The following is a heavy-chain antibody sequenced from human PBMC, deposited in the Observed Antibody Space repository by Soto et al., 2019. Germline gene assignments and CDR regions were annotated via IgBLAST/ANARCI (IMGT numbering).Heavy chain of an antibody. D-gene: IGHD3-10*01. V-gene: IGHV3-11*06. CDR2: ISSSTIYT. Sequence: PGGSLRLSCAASGFTFSDYYVSWIRQAPGKGPEWVSYISSSTIYTNYADSVKGRFTISRDNAKKSLYLQMNSLRAEDTAVYYCARVHGSGSYTYFDYWGQGTLVTVSS. J-gene: IGHJ4*02. CDR3: ARVHGSGSYTYFDY. CDR1: GFTFSDYY.